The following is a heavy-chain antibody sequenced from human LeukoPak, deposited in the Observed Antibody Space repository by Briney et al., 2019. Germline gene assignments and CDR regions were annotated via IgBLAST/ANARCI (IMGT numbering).Heavy chain of an antibody. V-gene: IGHV3-33*06. CDR2: IWYDGSNK. Sequence: GGSLRLSCAASGFTFSSYGMHWVRQAPGKGLEWVAVIWYDGSNKYYADSVKGRFTISRDSPKNTLYLQMNSLRATATAVYYCAKHGIAARWGAFDIWGQGTMVTVSS. CDR1: GFTFSSYG. CDR3: AKHGIAARWGAFDI. D-gene: IGHD6-6*01. J-gene: IGHJ3*02.